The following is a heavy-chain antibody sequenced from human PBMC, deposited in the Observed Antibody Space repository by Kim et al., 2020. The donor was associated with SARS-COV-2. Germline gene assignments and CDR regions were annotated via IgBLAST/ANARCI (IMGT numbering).Heavy chain of an antibody. CDR3: ARGLRGGGWYLRDSDY. D-gene: IGHD6-19*01. V-gene: IGHV4-34*01. Sequence: SETLSLTCAVYGGSFSGYYWSWIRQPPGKGLEWIGEINHSGSTNYNPSLKSRVTISVDTSKNQFSLKLSSVTAADTAVYYCARGLRGGGWYLRDSDYWGQGTLVTVSS. J-gene: IGHJ4*02. CDR1: GGSFSGYY. CDR2: INHSGST.